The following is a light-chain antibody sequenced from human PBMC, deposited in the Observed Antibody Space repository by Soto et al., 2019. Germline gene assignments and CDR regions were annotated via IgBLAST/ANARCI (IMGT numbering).Light chain of an antibody. J-gene: IGLJ1*01. CDR2: DVN. CDR3: CSYAGTYTFYV. V-gene: IGLV2-11*01. Sequence: QSALTQPRSVSGSPGQSVTISCTRTSSDVGGYNYVSWYRHHPGKVPKLMIYDVNKRPSGVPDRFSGSKSGNTASLTISGLQAEDEADYFCCSYAGTYTFYVFGSGTKLTVL. CDR1: SSDVGGYNY.